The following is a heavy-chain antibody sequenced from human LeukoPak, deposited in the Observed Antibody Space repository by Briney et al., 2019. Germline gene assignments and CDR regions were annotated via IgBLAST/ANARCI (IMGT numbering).Heavy chain of an antibody. J-gene: IGHJ4*02. D-gene: IGHD3-22*01. CDR1: GLSLSTGGVG. CDR2: IYWNDEK. CDR3: AQRRIELYDSSGGFYFDY. Sequence: SGPTLVNPTQTLTLTCTLSGLSLSTGGVGVGWIRQPPGKALEWLALIYWNDEKRYSTSLKSRLTITKDTSKNQVVLTMTNMDPVNTATYYCAQRRIELYDSSGGFYFDYWGRGTLVTVSS. V-gene: IGHV2-5*01.